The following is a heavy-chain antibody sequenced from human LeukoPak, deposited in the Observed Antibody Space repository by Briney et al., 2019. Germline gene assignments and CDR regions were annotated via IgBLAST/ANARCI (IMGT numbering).Heavy chain of an antibody. D-gene: IGHD3-10*01. J-gene: IGHJ4*02. CDR2: IVGRGGIT. Sequence: GGSLRLSCSVSRFSFSDYGMVWFRQAPGKGVEWVSTIVGRGGITYYADSVKGRFTISRDNSKNTLYLQMNSLRAEDTAVYYCAKVTYGSGTYGAFDYWGQGTLVTVSS. CDR3: AKVTYGSGTYGAFDY. CDR1: RFSFSDYG. V-gene: IGHV3-23*01.